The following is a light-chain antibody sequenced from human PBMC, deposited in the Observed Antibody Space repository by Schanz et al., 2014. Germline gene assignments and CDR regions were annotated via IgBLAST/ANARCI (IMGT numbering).Light chain of an antibody. V-gene: IGLV2-11*01. CDR1: SDDVGAYNY. Sequence: QSALTQPRSVSGSPGQSVTLSCTGTSDDVGAYNYVSWYRQYPGSAPQLIIYDVIKRPSGVPGRFSGSKSGNTASLTISGLQAEDEADYYCCSYAGSSTWVFGGGTKLTVL. J-gene: IGLJ3*02. CDR3: CSYAGSSTWV. CDR2: DVI.